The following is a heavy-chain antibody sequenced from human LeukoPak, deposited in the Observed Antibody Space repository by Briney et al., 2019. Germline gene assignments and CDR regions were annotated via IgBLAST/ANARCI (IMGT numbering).Heavy chain of an antibody. Sequence: PSETLSLTCTVSGGSISSSSYYWGWIRQPPGEGLEWIGSIYYSGSTYYNPSLKSRVTISVDTSKNQFSLKLSSVTAADTAVYYCARPGGVTVLDYWGQGTLVTVSS. J-gene: IGHJ4*02. V-gene: IGHV4-39*01. CDR3: ARPGGVTVLDY. CDR1: GGSISSSSYY. D-gene: IGHD2-21*02. CDR2: IYYSGST.